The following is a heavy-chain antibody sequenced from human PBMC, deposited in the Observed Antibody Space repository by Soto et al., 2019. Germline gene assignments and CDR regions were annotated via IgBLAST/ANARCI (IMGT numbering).Heavy chain of an antibody. D-gene: IGHD1-26*01. Sequence: QVQLVQSGAEVKKPGASVKVSCKASGYTLTTFFMHWVRQAPGQGLEWMGVINPGYPAGRSTTYAHKCKGRVTMGTQTATRTVYMALSRLRSDDTAVYYCGRKVIVAGAITSMDVWGQGNTVTVSS. CDR3: GRKVIVAGAITSMDV. CDR2: INPGYPAGRST. CDR1: GYTLTTFF. V-gene: IGHV1-46*01. J-gene: IGHJ6*02.